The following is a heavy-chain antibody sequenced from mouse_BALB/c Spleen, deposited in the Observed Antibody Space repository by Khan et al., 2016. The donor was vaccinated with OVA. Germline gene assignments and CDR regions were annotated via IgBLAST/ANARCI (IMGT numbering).Heavy chain of an antibody. Sequence: EVELVESGGDLVKPGGSLKLSCAASGFTFSSYSMSWVRQTPDKRLEWVASISSGGDYTYYPDSVKGRFTISRDNAKNTLYLQMSDLKSEDTAMYYCAGHLTGSCAYRGQGTLVTVSA. CDR3: AGHLTGSCAY. V-gene: IGHV5-6*01. D-gene: IGHD4-1*01. J-gene: IGHJ3*01. CDR2: ISSGGDYT. CDR1: GFTFSSYS.